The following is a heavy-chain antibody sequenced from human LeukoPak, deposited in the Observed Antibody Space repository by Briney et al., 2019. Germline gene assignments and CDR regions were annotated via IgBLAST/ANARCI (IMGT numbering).Heavy chain of an antibody. J-gene: IGHJ4*02. V-gene: IGHV4-4*07. CDR3: ARDFYGDDGHHPFDY. CDR1: GASISSYY. CDR2: IYASGST. Sequence: PSETLSLTCTVSGASISSYYWNWIRQSAGKGLEWVGRIYASGSTNYNPPLKSRVTISMDKSKNQFSLNLKSVTAADTAIYYCARDFYGDDGHHPFDYWGQGVLVTVSS. D-gene: IGHD2/OR15-2a*01.